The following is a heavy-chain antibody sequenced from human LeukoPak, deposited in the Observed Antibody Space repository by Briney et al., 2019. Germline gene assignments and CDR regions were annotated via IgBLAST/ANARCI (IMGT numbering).Heavy chain of an antibody. J-gene: IGHJ4*02. Sequence: GASVKISCKASGFTLTSYYFFWVRLAPGQGLEWMGILNPKTGTTGYAQKFQGRVSMTRDTSTSTVYMELSSLGSEDSAIYYCVRDQRRIEVAGYYSDYWGQGTLVTVSA. CDR1: GFTLTSYY. CDR2: LNPKTGTT. D-gene: IGHD6-19*01. V-gene: IGHV1-46*01. CDR3: VRDQRRIEVAGYYSDY.